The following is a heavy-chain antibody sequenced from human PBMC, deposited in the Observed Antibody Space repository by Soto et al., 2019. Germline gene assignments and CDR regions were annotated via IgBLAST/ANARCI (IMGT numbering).Heavy chain of an antibody. D-gene: IGHD3-10*01. CDR3: ARFADPHLFSAEFDP. Sequence: PWQTLSLTCAISGDSVSSNSAAWNWIRQSPSRGLEWLGRTYYRSKWYNDYAVSVKSRITINPDTSKHQFSLQLNSVTPEDTAVYYCARFADPHLFSAEFDPCGQQAPLTIYS. J-gene: IGHJ5*02. V-gene: IGHV6-1*01. CDR2: TYYRSKWYN. CDR1: GDSVSSNSAA.